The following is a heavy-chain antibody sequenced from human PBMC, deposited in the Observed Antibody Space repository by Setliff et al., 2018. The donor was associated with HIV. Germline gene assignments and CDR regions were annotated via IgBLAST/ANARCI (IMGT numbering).Heavy chain of an antibody. CDR3: ARGSLLGYFDWLFPD. D-gene: IGHD3-9*01. V-gene: IGHV1-46*01. Sequence: ASVKVSCKASGYTFTSYYMHWVRQAPGQGLEWMGIINPSSGSTTYAQKFQGRVTMTRDTSTSTVYMELSSLRSEDTAVYYCARGSLLGYFDWLFPDWGQGTLVTVSS. CDR1: GYTFTSYY. CDR2: INPSSGST. J-gene: IGHJ4*02.